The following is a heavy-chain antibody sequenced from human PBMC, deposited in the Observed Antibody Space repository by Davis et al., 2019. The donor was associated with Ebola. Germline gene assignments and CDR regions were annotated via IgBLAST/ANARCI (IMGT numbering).Heavy chain of an antibody. CDR1: GFTVSSNY. V-gene: IGHV3-53*01. J-gene: IGHJ4*02. CDR3: AKDTTAAALDY. CDR2: IYSGGST. Sequence: GESLKISCAASGFTVSSNYMSWVRQAPGKGLEWVSVIYSGGSTYYADSVKGRFTISRDNSKNTLYLQMNSLRAEGTAVYYCAKDTTAAALDYWGQGTLVTVSS. D-gene: IGHD6-13*01.